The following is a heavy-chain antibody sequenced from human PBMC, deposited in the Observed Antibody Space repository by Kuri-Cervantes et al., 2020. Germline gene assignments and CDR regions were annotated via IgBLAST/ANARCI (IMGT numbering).Heavy chain of an antibody. CDR1: GFTFSSYA. V-gene: IGHV3-30-3*01. CDR3: AKEGRFLEWLAYFDY. J-gene: IGHJ4*02. Sequence: GESLKISCAASGFTFSSYAMHWVRQAPGKGLEWVAVISYDGSNKYYADSVKGRFTISRDNSKNTLYLQMNSLRAEDTAVYYCAKEGRFLEWLAYFDYWGQGTLVTVSS. D-gene: IGHD3-3*01. CDR2: ISYDGSNK.